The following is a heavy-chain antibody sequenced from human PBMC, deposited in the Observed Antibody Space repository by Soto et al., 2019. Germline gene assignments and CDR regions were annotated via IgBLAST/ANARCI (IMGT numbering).Heavy chain of an antibody. J-gene: IGHJ4*02. D-gene: IGHD7-27*01. CDR2: IYNGGTT. Sequence: QVQLQESGPGLVKPSQTLSLTCTVSGGSISDTYYCWSWIRQTPDKGLEWIGHIYNGGTTYHSPSLESRATISIDTSRTQFSLRLISVNAADTAVYYCARVPSGDKVDYLGQGTLVTVSS. CDR3: ARVPSGDKVDY. CDR1: GGSISDTYYC. V-gene: IGHV4-30-4*01.